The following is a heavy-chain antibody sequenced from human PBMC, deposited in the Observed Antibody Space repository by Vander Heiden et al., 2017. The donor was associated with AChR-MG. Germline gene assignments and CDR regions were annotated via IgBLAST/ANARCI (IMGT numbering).Heavy chain of an antibody. J-gene: IGHJ4*02. CDR1: GDTFTRHL. CDR2: INPGGVST. D-gene: IGHD2-21*02. CDR3: ARVPNNVVETGGDYYLDY. V-gene: IGHV1-46*01. Sequence: VRLVPSGAAVQRTGPSVQVSCLAAGDTFTRHLLPRVRQPPRLGIEWMGIINPGGVSTRYGQKCQGRGTMTRDTSTSIVYMELSRLRSEDTAVYYCARVPNNVVETGGDYYLDYWGQGTLVTVSS.